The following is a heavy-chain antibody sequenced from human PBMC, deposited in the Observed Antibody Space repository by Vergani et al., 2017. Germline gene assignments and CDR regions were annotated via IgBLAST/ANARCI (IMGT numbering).Heavy chain of an antibody. V-gene: IGHV3-23*01. CDR3: AKAQSNPHGSSGYMISTIFDY. J-gene: IGHJ4*02. CDR2: ISGRGGST. CDR1: GFTFSSYA. Sequence: EVQLLESGGGLVQPGGSLRLSCAASGFTFSSYAMSWVRQAPGKGLEWVSAISGRGGSTYYADSVKGRFTISRDNSKNTLYLQMNSLRAEDTAVYYCAKAQSNPHGSSGYMISTIFDYWGQGTLVTVSS. D-gene: IGHD6-13*01.